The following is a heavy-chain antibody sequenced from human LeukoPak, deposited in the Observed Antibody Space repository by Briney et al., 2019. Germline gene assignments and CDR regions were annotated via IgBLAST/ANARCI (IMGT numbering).Heavy chain of an antibody. CDR2: IQYDGSQK. J-gene: IGHJ4*02. D-gene: IGHD5-24*01. CDR3: ASGYNYGFDY. V-gene: IGHV3-30*02. Sequence: PGGSLRLSCAASGVSFSGYAMDWVRQAPGKGLEWVAFIQYDGSQKSYVDSVKGRFTISRDNSKNTLYLQMNSLRADDTALYYCASGYNYGFDYWAQGTLVTVSS. CDR1: GVSFSGYA.